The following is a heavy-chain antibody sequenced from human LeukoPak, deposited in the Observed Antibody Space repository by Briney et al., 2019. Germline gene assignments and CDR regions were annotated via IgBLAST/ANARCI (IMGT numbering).Heavy chain of an antibody. CDR1: GGSMTNLY. V-gene: IGHV4-59*01. CDR3: AKGGSTNFYYGDV. D-gene: IGHD2/OR15-2a*01. Sequence: ASETLSLTCSVSGGSMTNLYWTWIRQPPAKGLEWIGDIYDSGSTRYNTSLESRVTISVDTSKNQFSLKLSSVTAADTAVYYCAKGGSTNFYYGDVWGQGTTVTVSS. CDR2: IYDSGST. J-gene: IGHJ6*02.